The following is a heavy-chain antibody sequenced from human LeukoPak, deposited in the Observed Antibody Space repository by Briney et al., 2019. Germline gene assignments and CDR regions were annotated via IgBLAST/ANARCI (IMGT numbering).Heavy chain of an antibody. CDR3: AKDLYPHGRAEYFQH. Sequence: GGSLRLYCEASGFTFDNYAMSWVRQAPGKGLEWVSAISNSGVSTHYADPVKGRFTISRDNSKNTLFLHMNTLRADDMAVYYCAKDLYPHGRAEYFQHWGQGTLVTVSS. D-gene: IGHD2-2*02. J-gene: IGHJ1*01. CDR2: ISNSGVST. CDR1: GFTFDNYA. V-gene: IGHV3-23*01.